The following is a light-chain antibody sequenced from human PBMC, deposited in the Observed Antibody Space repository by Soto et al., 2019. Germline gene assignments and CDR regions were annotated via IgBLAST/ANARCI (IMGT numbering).Light chain of an antibody. V-gene: IGLV1-51*01. CDR2: DNN. CDR1: SSNIGNNY. Sequence: QSVLTQPPSVSAAPGQKVTISCSGSSSNIGNNYVSWYQQLPGTAPKLLIYDNNKRPSGIPDRFSGSKSGTSATLGITGLQTGYEADYYCGTWDSSLSVVVFGGGTNLTVL. CDR3: GTWDSSLSVVV. J-gene: IGLJ2*01.